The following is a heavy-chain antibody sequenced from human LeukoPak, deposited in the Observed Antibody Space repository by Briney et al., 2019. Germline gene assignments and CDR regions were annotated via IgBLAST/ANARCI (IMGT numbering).Heavy chain of an antibody. CDR3: ARYVLRYFDG. J-gene: IGHJ4*02. Sequence: PSETLSLTCSFSGYSISSGYYWGWIRQPPGKGLEWIGSIYHSGSTYYNPSLKGRVTISVDTSKNQFSLKLSSVTAADTAVYYCARYVLRYFDGWGQGTLVTVSS. CDR2: IYHSGST. CDR1: GYSISSGYY. D-gene: IGHD3-9*01. V-gene: IGHV4-38-2*01.